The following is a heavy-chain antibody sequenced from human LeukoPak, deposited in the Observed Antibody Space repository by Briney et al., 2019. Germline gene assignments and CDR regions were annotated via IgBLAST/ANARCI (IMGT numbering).Heavy chain of an antibody. V-gene: IGHV4-39*01. CDR3: ARQEVAAAWFDP. CDR1: GGSISSSSYY. Sequence: SETLSLTCTVSGGSISSSSYYWGWIRQPPGKGLEWVGCIYYSGSTYYNPSLKSRVTISVDTSKNQFYLKLSSVPAADTAVYYCARQEVAAAWFDPWGQGTLVTVSS. J-gene: IGHJ5*02. CDR2: IYYSGST. D-gene: IGHD6-13*01.